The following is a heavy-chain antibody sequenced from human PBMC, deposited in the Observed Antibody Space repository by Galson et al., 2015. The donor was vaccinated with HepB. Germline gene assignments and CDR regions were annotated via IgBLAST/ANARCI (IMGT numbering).Heavy chain of an antibody. CDR3: ARATGLTAAAGIDAFDI. J-gene: IGHJ3*02. D-gene: IGHD6-13*01. CDR1: GGSISSGGYY. V-gene: IGHV4-31*03. Sequence: TLSLTCTVSGGSISSGGYYWSWIRQHPGQGLEWIGYMHYSGSTYHNPSLKSRLTISVDTSKNQFSLKLSSVTAADTALYYCARATGLTAAAGIDAFDIWGQGTMVTVSS. CDR2: MHYSGST.